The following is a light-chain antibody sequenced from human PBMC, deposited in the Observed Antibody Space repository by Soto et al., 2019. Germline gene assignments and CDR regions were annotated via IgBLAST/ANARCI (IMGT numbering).Light chain of an antibody. Sequence: EIVLTQSPATLSLSPGERATLSCRASQSVRSNLAWYQQKPGQAPRLLIYGASTRATGIPARFGGSGAGTVFLIISSLLYPDDVVFYYWQYSNSCPWTFGQGTKVEIK. CDR3: QYSNSCPWT. CDR1: QSVRSN. V-gene: IGKV3-11*01. CDR2: GAS. J-gene: IGKJ1*01.